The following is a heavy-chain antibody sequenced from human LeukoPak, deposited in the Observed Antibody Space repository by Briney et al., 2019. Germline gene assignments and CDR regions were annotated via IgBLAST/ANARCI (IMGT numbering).Heavy chain of an antibody. CDR3: ARRVGSIHRDY. D-gene: IGHD1-26*01. CDR2: ISVSGDSI. J-gene: IGHJ4*02. V-gene: IGHV3-48*01. Sequence: GGSLRLSCAASGFTFSSYSMNWVRQAPGKGLEWVSFISVSGDSIYYADSVKGRFTISRDNAKNALYPQMNSLRAEDTAVYYCARRVGSIHRDYWGQGTLVTVSS. CDR1: GFTFSSYS.